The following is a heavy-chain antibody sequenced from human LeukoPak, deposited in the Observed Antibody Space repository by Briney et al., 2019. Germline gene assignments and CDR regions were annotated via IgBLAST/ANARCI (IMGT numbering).Heavy chain of an antibody. CDR2: ISWNSGSI. J-gene: IGHJ4*02. Sequence: PGGSLRLSCAASGFTFDDYAMHLVRQAPGKGLEWVSGISWNSGSIGYADSVKGRFTISRDNAKDSLFLQMNSLRAEDTAVYFCTRLGVGGYWGQGSLVTVSS. CDR3: TRLGVGGY. CDR1: GFTFDDYA. V-gene: IGHV3-9*01. D-gene: IGHD3-9*01.